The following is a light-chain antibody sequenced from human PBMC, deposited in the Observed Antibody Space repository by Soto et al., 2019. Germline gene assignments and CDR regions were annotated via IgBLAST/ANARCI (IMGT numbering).Light chain of an antibody. CDR2: EVS. Sequence: QPVLTQPASVSGSPGQSITISCTGGSSDVGSYNRVSWYRQHPGKAPQLMIYEVSNRPSGVSNRFSGSKSGNTASLTISGLQAEDEADYFCSSLTTSDTWVIGGGTKLTVL. CDR1: SSDVGSYNR. CDR3: SSLTTSDTWV. J-gene: IGLJ3*02. V-gene: IGLV2-14*02.